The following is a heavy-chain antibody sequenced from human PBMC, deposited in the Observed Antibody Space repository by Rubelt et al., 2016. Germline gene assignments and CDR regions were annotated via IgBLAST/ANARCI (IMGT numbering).Heavy chain of an antibody. CDR2: FDPEDGET. CDR1: GYTLTELS. Sequence: QVQLVQSGAEVKKPGASVKVSCKVSGYTLTELSMHWVRQAPGKGLEWMGGFDPEDGETIYAQKFQGTATMTDETATDTAYMELSILRSEDTAVYYCATFGGSYYSLWGFDYGGQGTLVTVSS. V-gene: IGHV1-24*01. J-gene: IGHJ4*02. CDR3: ATFGGSYYSLWGFDY. D-gene: IGHD1-26*01.